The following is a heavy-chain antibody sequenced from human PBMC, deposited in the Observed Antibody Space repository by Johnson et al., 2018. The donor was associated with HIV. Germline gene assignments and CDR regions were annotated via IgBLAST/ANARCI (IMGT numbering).Heavy chain of an antibody. D-gene: IGHD1-26*01. Sequence: VQLVESGGGVVQPGRSLRLSCAASGLTVSTNDINWVRQAPGKGLEWVAVISYDGSNKYYADSVKGRFTISRDNSKNTLYLQMNSLRAEDTAVYYCAGVRRSGTYYVDAFDIWGQGTMVTVSS. CDR3: AGVRRSGTYYVDAFDI. CDR1: GLTVSTND. V-gene: IGHV3-30*03. J-gene: IGHJ3*02. CDR2: ISYDGSNK.